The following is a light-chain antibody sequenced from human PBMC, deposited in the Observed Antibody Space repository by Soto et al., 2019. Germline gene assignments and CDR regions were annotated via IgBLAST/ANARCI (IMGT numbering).Light chain of an antibody. Sequence: DIQMTQSPSSLSASVGDRVTITCRASQDIYSYLAWYQQKPGEVPNLLIYDASTLQSGVPSRFSGSGSGTDFTLTISTLQPEDVATYYCQRYNDGPFNFVPGTKVDIK. V-gene: IGKV1-27*01. CDR3: QRYNDGPFN. J-gene: IGKJ3*01. CDR2: DAS. CDR1: QDIYSY.